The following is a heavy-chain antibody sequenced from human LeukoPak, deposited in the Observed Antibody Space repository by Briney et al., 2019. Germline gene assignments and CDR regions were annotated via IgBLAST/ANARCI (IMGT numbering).Heavy chain of an antibody. D-gene: IGHD6-13*01. V-gene: IGHV1-18*01. J-gene: IGHJ4*02. CDR1: GYTFTSYG. CDR3: ARRRIAAAEIPRYFDY. CDR2: ISAYNGNT. Sequence: GASVKVSCKASGYTFTSYGISWVRQAPGQGLEWMGWISAYNGNTNYAQKLQGRVTMTTDTSTSTAYMELRSLGSDDTAVYYCARRRIAAAEIPRYFDYWGQGTLVTVSS.